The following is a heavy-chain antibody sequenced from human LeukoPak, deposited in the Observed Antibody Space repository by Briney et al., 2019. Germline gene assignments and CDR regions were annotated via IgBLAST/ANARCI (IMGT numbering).Heavy chain of an antibody. CDR3: ACLTTADAFDI. J-gene: IGHJ3*02. Sequence: SETLSLTCTVSGGSISSYYWSWIRQPPGKGLEWIGYIYYSGSTNYNPPLKSRVTISVDTSKNQFSLKLSSVTAADTAVYYCACLTTADAFDIWGQGTMVTVSS. D-gene: IGHD3-22*01. V-gene: IGHV4-59*01. CDR2: IYYSGST. CDR1: GGSISSYY.